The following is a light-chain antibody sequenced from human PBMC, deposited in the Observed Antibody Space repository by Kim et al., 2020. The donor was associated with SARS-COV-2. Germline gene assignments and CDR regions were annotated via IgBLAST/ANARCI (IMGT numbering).Light chain of an antibody. CDR3: QQHRYSPLT. V-gene: IGKV3-11*01. CDR1: QSIGIY. J-gene: IGKJ4*01. Sequence: PGERATLSCRASQSIGIYLAWYQQTPGQAPRLLLYDASSRATGIPDRFSGSGSGTDFTLTISGLQPEDSVVYYCQQHRYSPLTFGGGTKVDIK. CDR2: DAS.